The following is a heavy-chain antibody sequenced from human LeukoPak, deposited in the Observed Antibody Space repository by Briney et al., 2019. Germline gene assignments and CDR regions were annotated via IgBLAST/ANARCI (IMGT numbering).Heavy chain of an antibody. V-gene: IGHV3-53*01. CDR1: GFTVSSNY. CDR2: IYSGGST. J-gene: IGHJ5*02. CDR3: ARAAFGELLYDWWFDP. D-gene: IGHD3-10*01. Sequence: GGSLSLSCAASGFTVSSNYMSWVRQAPGKGLEWVSVIYSGGSTYYADSVKGRFTISRDNSKNTLYLQMNSLRAEDTAVYYCARAAFGELLYDWWFDPWGQGTLVTVSS.